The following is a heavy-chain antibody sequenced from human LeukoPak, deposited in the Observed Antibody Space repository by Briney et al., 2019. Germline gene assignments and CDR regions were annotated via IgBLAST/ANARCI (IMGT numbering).Heavy chain of an antibody. V-gene: IGHV1-69*05. CDR3: ARAYYYGSGSYGY. CDR1: GGTFSSYA. CDR2: IIPIFGTA. D-gene: IGHD3-10*01. Sequence: GASVKVSCKASGGTFSSYAISWVRQAPGQGLEWMGGIIPIFGTANYAQKFQGRVTITTDEPTSTAYMELSSLRSEDTAVYYCARAYYYGSGSYGYWGQGTLVTVSS. J-gene: IGHJ4*02.